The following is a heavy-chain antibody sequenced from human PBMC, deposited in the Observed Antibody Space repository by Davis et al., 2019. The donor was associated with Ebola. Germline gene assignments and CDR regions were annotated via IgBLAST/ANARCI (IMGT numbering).Heavy chain of an antibody. V-gene: IGHV3-66*01. D-gene: IGHD6-6*01. Sequence: GESLKISCAASGFTVSSNYMSWVRQAPGKGLEWVSVIYSGGSTYYADSVKGRFTISRDNAKNSLYLQMNSLRAEDTAVYYCAREHSSSSSGGFDPWGQGTPVTVSS. CDR2: IYSGGST. CDR3: AREHSSSSSGGFDP. J-gene: IGHJ5*02. CDR1: GFTVSSNY.